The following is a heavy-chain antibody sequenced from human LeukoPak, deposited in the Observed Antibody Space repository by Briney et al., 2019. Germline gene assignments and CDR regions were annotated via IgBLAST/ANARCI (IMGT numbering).Heavy chain of an antibody. Sequence: GGSLRLSCAASGFTFSSYSINWVRQAPGKGLEWVSFITGSSSSIFYADSVKGRFTISRDNAKNLVYLQMNSLRAEDTAVYYCARAGIAVAGTEYWGQGTLVTVSS. D-gene: IGHD6-19*01. CDR1: GFTFSSYS. CDR3: ARAGIAVAGTEY. CDR2: ITGSSSSI. J-gene: IGHJ4*02. V-gene: IGHV3-48*01.